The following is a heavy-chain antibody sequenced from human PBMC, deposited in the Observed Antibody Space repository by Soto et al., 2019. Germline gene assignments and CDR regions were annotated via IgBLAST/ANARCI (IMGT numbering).Heavy chain of an antibody. J-gene: IGHJ4*02. CDR2: IKSKTDDGTT. D-gene: IGHD3-10*01. CDR1: GFTFSNAW. V-gene: IGHV3-15*07. Sequence: EVQLVESGGGLVKPGGSLRLSCAASGFTFSNAWMNWVRQAPGQGLEWVGRIKSKTDDGTTEFAAPVKGRITISRDDSKNTLYLQMTSLKTEDTAVYYCATAFYYDGSAVAYWGQGTLVTVS. CDR3: ATAFYYDGSAVAY.